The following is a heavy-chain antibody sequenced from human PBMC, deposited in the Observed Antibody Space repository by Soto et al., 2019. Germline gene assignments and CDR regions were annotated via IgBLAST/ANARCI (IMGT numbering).Heavy chain of an antibody. CDR3: ARPISSWYPAYNWFDP. CDR1: GFTFSSYW. CDR2: INSDGSST. V-gene: IGHV3-74*01. Sequence: EVQLVESGGGLVQPGGSLRLSCAASGFTFSSYWMHWVRQAPGKGLVWVSRINSDGSSTSYADSVKGRFTISRDNAKNTLYLQMNSLRAEDTAVYYCARPISSWYPAYNWFDPWGQGTLVTVSS. D-gene: IGHD6-13*01. J-gene: IGHJ5*02.